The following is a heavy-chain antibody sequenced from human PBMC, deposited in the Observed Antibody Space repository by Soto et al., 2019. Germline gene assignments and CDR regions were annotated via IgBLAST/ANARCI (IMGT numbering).Heavy chain of an antibody. D-gene: IGHD6-19*01. CDR1: GGSITSSSYY. Sequence: SETLSLTCTVSGGSITSSSYYWGWIRQPPGKGLEWIGGIYYSGRSYYNPSLKSRVTMSVDTSKNQFSLTLNSVTAADAAVYYCARHLKAVAAAMAYWGQGIPVTVSS. CDR2: IYYSGRS. J-gene: IGHJ4*02. CDR3: ARHLKAVAAAMAY. V-gene: IGHV4-39*01.